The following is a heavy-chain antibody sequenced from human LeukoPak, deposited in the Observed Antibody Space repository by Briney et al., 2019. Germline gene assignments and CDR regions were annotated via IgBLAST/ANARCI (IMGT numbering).Heavy chain of an antibody. J-gene: IGHJ4*02. CDR3: AKEWRYYYDSSGYYLDY. CDR1: GFTFSSYG. Sequence: PGGSLRLSCAASGFTFSSYGMHWVRQAPGKGLEWVAVISYDGCNKYYADSVKGRFTISRDNSKNTLYLQMNSLRAEDTAVYYCAKEWRYYYDSSGYYLDYWGQGTLVTVSS. CDR2: ISYDGCNK. V-gene: IGHV3-30*18. D-gene: IGHD3-22*01.